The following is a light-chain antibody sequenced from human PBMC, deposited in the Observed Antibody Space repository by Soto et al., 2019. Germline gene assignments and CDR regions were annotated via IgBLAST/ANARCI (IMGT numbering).Light chain of an antibody. CDR2: DKS. CDR3: QTYNNWPLT. J-gene: IGKJ4*01. CDR1: QGIGDT. V-gene: IGKV3-15*01. Sequence: EVVMRQSPATLSLSPGEGATLSCRASQGIGDTLAWYQHKPGQTPRLLIYDKSTRATGVPNRLSGSRSGAELNLTINRLQSEDFAVYYCQTYNNWPLTCGGGTKVDIK.